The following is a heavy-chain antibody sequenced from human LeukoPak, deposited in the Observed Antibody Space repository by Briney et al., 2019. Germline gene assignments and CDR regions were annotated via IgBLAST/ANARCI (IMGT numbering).Heavy chain of an antibody. CDR3: AKWGDYDILTGYYDSDY. D-gene: IGHD3-9*01. Sequence: GGSLRLSCAASGFIFSNYAMSWVRQAPGKGLEWVSAIVGRGSSTYYADSVKGRFTISRDNSKNTLYLQLNRLRTEDTAVYYCAKWGDYDILTGYYDSDYWGQGTLVTVSS. CDR2: IVGRGSST. J-gene: IGHJ4*02. CDR1: GFIFSNYA. V-gene: IGHV3-23*01.